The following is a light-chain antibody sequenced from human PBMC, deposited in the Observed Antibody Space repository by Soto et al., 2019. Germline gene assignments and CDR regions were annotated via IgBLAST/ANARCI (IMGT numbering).Light chain of an antibody. Sequence: QSVLTQPPSVSGAPGQRVTISCTGSSSNIGAGYDVHWYQQLPGTAPKLLIYGNSNRPSGVPDRFSGSKSGTSASLAITGLQAEDEADYYCQSYDSSLSGSRYGVFGGGTKLPS. J-gene: IGLJ2*01. CDR1: SSNIGAGYD. CDR2: GNS. V-gene: IGLV1-40*01. CDR3: QSYDSSLSGSRYGV.